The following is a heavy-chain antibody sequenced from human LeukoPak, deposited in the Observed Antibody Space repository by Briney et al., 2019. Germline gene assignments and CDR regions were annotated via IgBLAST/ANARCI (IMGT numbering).Heavy chain of an antibody. D-gene: IGHD3-9*01. J-gene: IGHJ4*02. Sequence: SQTLSLTCAISGDSVSSNNGAWNWIRQSPSRGLEWLGRTYFRSKWYNDYAESLISRITISPVTSKNQFSLQLYSVTPEDTAVYYCARDVGTTGWHTFDYWGQGTLVTVSS. V-gene: IGHV6-1*01. CDR1: GDSVSSNNGA. CDR3: ARDVGTTGWHTFDY. CDR2: TYFRSKWYN.